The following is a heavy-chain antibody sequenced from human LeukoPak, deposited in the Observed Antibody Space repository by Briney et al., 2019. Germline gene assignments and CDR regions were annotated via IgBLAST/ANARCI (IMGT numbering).Heavy chain of an antibody. Sequence: PSETLSLTCTVSGYSFSSGYYWGWIRQPPGKGLEWIGSIYYSGSTYYNPSLKSRVTISVDTSKNQFSLKLSSVTAADTAVYYCARARGYSYGYNWFDPWGQGTLVTVSS. D-gene: IGHD5-18*01. J-gene: IGHJ5*02. CDR3: ARARGYSYGYNWFDP. CDR1: GYSFSSGYY. V-gene: IGHV4-38-2*02. CDR2: IYYSGST.